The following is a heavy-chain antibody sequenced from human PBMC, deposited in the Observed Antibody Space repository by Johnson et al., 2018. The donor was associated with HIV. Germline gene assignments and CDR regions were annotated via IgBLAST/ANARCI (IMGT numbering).Heavy chain of an antibody. V-gene: IGHV3-15*01. CDR2: IKSESDGGAT. J-gene: IGHJ3*02. CDR3: ARVKGATNALDI. Sequence: VQLVESGGGVVQPGRSLRLSCAASGFTFSDYYMSWIRHAPGKGLEWIARIKSESDGGATDYSVPVSGRFTVSRDDSKTTLYLQMNSLKTEDTSLYYCARVKGATNALDIWGPGTLVTVSS. D-gene: IGHD1-26*01. CDR1: GFTFSDYY.